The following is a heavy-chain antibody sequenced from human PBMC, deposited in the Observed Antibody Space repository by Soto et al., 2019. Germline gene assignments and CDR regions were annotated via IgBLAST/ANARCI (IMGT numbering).Heavy chain of an antibody. CDR3: ARIHLRPPHDYSNHPGYFDY. J-gene: IGHJ4*02. CDR2: IYYSGST. CDR1: GGSFSGYY. D-gene: IGHD4-4*01. Sequence: PSETLSLTCAVYGGSFSGYYWSWIRQPPGKGLEWIGYIYYSGSTYYNPSLKSRVTISVDTSKNQFSLKLSSVTAADTAVYYCARIHLRPPHDYSNHPGYFDYWGQGTLVTVSS. V-gene: IGHV4-34*09.